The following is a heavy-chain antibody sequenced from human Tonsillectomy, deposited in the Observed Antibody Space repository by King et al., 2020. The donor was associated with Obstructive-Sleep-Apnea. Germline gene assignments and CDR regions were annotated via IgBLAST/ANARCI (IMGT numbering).Heavy chain of an antibody. V-gene: IGHV1-69*09. J-gene: IGHJ5*02. CDR2: IIPILGIA. CDR3: AKGDGTYSWFDP. CDR1: GGSFSSYA. Sequence: VQLVQSGTEVKKPGSSVKVSCKASGGSFSSYAFSWVRQAPGQGLEGMGGIIPILGIADYAQNFQGRVTITADKSTSTAYIELSSLRSEDTAVYYCAKGDGTYSWFDPWGQGTLVSVSS.